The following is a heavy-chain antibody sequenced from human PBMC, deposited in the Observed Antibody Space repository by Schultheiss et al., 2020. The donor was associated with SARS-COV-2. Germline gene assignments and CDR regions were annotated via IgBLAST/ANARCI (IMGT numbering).Heavy chain of an antibody. CDR1: GGSVSDYY. CDR2: IYYTGNT. D-gene: IGHD3-16*02. Sequence: SETLSLTCTVSGGSVSDYYWSWIRQPPGRGLEWIGYIYYTGNTNYNPSLKSRVTISVDTSKNQFSLKLSSVTAADTAVYYCARGGGHYNYIWGNYQDQWGQGILVTVSS. J-gene: IGHJ4*02. V-gene: IGHV4-59*08. CDR3: ARGGGHYNYIWGNYQDQ.